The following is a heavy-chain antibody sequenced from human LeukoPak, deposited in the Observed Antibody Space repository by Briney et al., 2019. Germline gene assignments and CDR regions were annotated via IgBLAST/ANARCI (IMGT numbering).Heavy chain of an antibody. V-gene: IGHV1-8*01. J-gene: IGHJ4*02. CDR1: GYTFTSYD. CDR2: MNPNSGNT. CDR3: ARGSSSYYYDSSGSPPTGY. Sequence: ASVKVSCRASGYTFTSYDINWVRQPTGQGLEWMGWMNPNSGNTGYAQKFQGRVTMTRNTSISTAYMELSSLRSEDTAVYYCARGSSSYYYDSSGSPPTGYWGQGTLVTVSS. D-gene: IGHD3-22*01.